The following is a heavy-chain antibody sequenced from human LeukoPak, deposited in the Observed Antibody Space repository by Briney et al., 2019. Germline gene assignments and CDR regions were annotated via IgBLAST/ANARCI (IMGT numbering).Heavy chain of an antibody. D-gene: IGHD3-10*01. Sequence: SETLSLTCAVYGGSFSGYYWSWIPQPPGKGLEWIGEINHSGSTNYNPSLKSRVTISVDTSKNQFSLKLSSVTAADTAVYYCATTYPMGSRGWFDPWGQGTLVTVSS. CDR2: INHSGST. CDR3: ATTYPMGSRGWFDP. V-gene: IGHV4-34*01. CDR1: GGSFSGYY. J-gene: IGHJ5*02.